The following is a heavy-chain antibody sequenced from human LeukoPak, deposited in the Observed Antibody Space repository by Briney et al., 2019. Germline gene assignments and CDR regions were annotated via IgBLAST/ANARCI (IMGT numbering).Heavy chain of an antibody. CDR2: IYYSGST. D-gene: IGHD2/OR15-2a*01. V-gene: IGHV4-59*01. CDR1: GGPISSYY. Sequence: SETLSLTCTVSGGPISSYYWSWIRQPPGKGLEWIGYIYYSGSTNYNPPLKSRVTISVDTSKNQFSLKLSSVTAADTAVYYCARVGEYGLDAFDIWGQGTVVTVSS. CDR3: ARVGEYGLDAFDI. J-gene: IGHJ3*02.